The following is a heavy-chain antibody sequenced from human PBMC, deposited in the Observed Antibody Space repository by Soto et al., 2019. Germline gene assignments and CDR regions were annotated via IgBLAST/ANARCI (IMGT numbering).Heavy chain of an antibody. CDR1: GFTFSSYG. D-gene: IGHD1-26*01. J-gene: IGHJ6*02. CDR3: AKDREEGAPDSGMDV. CDR2: ISYDGSNK. V-gene: IGHV3-30*18. Sequence: PGGSLRLSCAASGFTFSSYGMHWVRQAPGKELEWVAVISYDGSNKYYADSVKGRFTISRDNSKNTLYLQMNSLRAEDTAVYYCAKDREEGAPDSGMDVWGQGTTVTVSS.